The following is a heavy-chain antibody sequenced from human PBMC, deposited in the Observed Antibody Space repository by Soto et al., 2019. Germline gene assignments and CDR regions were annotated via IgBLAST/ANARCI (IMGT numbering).Heavy chain of an antibody. CDR3: ARLWSSGWIDY. J-gene: IGHJ4*02. D-gene: IGHD6-19*01. CDR2: IYYTGST. V-gene: IGHV4-59*01. CDR1: GGSISSYY. Sequence: QVQLQESGPGLVKPSETLSLTCTVSGGSISSYYWSWIRQPPGKGLEWIGYIYYTGSTNYNPSLKSPVTISIDTSKNQFSLKVSSVTAADTAVYYCARLWSSGWIDYWGQGTLLTVSS.